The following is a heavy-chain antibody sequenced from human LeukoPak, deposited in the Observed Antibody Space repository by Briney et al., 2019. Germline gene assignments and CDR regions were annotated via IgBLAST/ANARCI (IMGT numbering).Heavy chain of an antibody. CDR1: GGSISSYY. CDR3: AATGLEMATYHV. D-gene: IGHD5-24*01. Sequence: KTSETLSLTCTVSGGSISSYYWSWIRQPPGKGLEWIGYIYYSGSTNYNPSLKSRVTISVDTSKNQFSLKLSSVTAADTAVYYCAATGLEMATYHVWGKGTTVTVSS. CDR2: IYYSGST. V-gene: IGHV4-59*01. J-gene: IGHJ6*04.